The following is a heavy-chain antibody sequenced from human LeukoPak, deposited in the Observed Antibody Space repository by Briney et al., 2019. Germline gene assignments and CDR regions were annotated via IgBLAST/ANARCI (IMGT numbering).Heavy chain of an antibody. J-gene: IGHJ6*03. D-gene: IGHD3-10*01. CDR2: IWYDGSNK. CDR1: GFTFSSYG. V-gene: IGHV3-33*06. Sequence: PGGSLRLSCAASGFTFSSYGMHWVRQAPGKGLEWVAVIWYDGSNKYYADSVKGRFTISRDNSKNTLYLQMNSLRAEDTAVYYCAKDYGSGSSYYYMDVCGKGTTVAVSS. CDR3: AKDYGSGSSYYYMDV.